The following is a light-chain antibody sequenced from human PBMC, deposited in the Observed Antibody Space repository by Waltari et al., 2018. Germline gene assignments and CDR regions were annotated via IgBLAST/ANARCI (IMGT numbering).Light chain of an antibody. CDR1: SSEMGAYNY. CDR2: GVS. J-gene: IGLJ1*01. V-gene: IGLV2-8*01. CDR3: ASYAGNNNFV. Sequence: QSALTQPPSASGSPGQSVPISCTGTSSEMGAYNYVSCYQKHPGKAPKLMISGVSKPPSGVPDRFSGSKSGNTASLPVSGLQAEDEADYSCASYAGNNNFVFGSGTKVTVL.